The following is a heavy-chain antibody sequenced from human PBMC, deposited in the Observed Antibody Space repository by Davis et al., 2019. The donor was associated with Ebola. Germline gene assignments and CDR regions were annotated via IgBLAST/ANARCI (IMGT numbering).Heavy chain of an antibody. Sequence: AASVKVSCKASGYTFTSYCMHWVRQAPGQGLEWMGIINPSGGSTSYAQKFQGRVTMTRDTSTSTVYMELSSLRSEDTAVYYCAYSITMIVVPDYWGQGTLVTVSS. CDR1: GYTFTSYC. D-gene: IGHD3-22*01. CDR2: INPSGGST. V-gene: IGHV1-46*03. CDR3: AYSITMIVVPDY. J-gene: IGHJ4*02.